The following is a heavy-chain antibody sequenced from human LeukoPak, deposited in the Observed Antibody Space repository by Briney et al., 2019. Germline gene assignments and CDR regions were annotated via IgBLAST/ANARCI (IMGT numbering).Heavy chain of an antibody. CDR1: GFTFSSYC. J-gene: IGHJ3*02. Sequence: GGSLRLSCAASGFTFSSYCMNWARQAPGKGLEWVSSISSSSSYIYYADSVKGRFTISSDNAKNSLYLQMNSLSAEDTAVYYCAREGDYDAFDIWGQGTMVTVSS. V-gene: IGHV3-21*01. D-gene: IGHD4-17*01. CDR2: ISSSSSYI. CDR3: AREGDYDAFDI.